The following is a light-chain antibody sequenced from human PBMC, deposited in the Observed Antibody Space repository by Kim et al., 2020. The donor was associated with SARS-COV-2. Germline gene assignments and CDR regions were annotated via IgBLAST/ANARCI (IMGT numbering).Light chain of an antibody. CDR1: QDISSY. CDR2: AAS. Sequence: DIQMTQSPSSLSASVGDRVTITCRASQDISSYLAWFQQKPGKAPKSLIYAASNLQSGVPSKFSGSGSGTDFTLTVSSLQPEDFATYYCQQYYSYPLTFGGGTKVDIK. CDR3: QQYYSYPLT. J-gene: IGKJ4*01. V-gene: IGKV1-16*02.